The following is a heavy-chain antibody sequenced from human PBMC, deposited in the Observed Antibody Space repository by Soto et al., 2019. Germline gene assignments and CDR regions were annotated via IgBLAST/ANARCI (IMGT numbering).Heavy chain of an antibody. Sequence: QLQLQESGPGLVKPSETLSLTCTVSGGSISSTSSYWGWVRQPPGKGLEWIGSMYNRGNTYYNSALKSPITISLDMSKNQFSLRLSSVTAADTAVYYCAGRYPYYSSGYHLDYWGQGTLVTVSS. CDR1: GGSISSTSSY. V-gene: IGHV4-39*01. D-gene: IGHD3-22*01. CDR3: AGRYPYYSSGYHLDY. J-gene: IGHJ4*02. CDR2: MYNRGNT.